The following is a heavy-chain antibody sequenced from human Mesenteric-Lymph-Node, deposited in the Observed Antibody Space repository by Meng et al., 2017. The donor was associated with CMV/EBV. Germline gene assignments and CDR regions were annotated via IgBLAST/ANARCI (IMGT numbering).Heavy chain of an antibody. J-gene: IGHJ4*02. Sequence: GGSLRLSCAASGFSFHNYEMNWVRQAPGKGLEWLSHISSTGSIMYYADSVEGRFTISRDNAKTSMYLQMNSLRAEDTAMYYCARAPGTGWGQGTMVTVSS. CDR1: GFSFHNYE. V-gene: IGHV3-48*03. CDR3: ARAPGTG. CDR2: ISSTGSIM.